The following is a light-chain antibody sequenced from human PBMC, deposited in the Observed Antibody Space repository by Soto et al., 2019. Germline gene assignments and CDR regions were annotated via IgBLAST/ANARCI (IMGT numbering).Light chain of an antibody. CDR1: SSDVGGYNY. V-gene: IGLV2-14*01. Sequence: QSALTQPASVSGSPGQSITISCTGTSSDVGGYNYVSWYQQHPGKAPKLMIYDVSNRPSGVSNRFSGSKSGNTASLTISGLPAEDDADYYCSSYTSSSTPYVFGTGTQLTVL. CDR3: SSYTSSSTPYV. J-gene: IGLJ1*01. CDR2: DVS.